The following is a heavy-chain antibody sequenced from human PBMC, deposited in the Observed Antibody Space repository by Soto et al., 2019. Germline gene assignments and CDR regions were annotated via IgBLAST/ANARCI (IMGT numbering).Heavy chain of an antibody. D-gene: IGHD3-3*01. V-gene: IGHV4-31*03. CDR3: ARDRHYDSWSGSTSHYFDY. J-gene: IGHJ4*02. CDR2: IYYSGST. CDR1: GGSISSGGYY. Sequence: PSETLSLTCTVSGGSISSGGYYWSWIRQHPGKGLEWIGYIYYSGSTYYNPSLKSRVTISVDTSKNQFSLKLSSVTAADTAVYYCARDRHYDSWSGSTSHYFDYWGQGTLVTVSS.